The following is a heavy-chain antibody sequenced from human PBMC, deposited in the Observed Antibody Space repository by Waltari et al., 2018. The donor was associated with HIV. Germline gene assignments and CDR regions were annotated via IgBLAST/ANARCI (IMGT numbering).Heavy chain of an antibody. J-gene: IGHJ5*02. CDR2: IRTDGSNT. Sequence: EVQLVESGGGLVQPGGSLRRSCAASGFTFSSYWMHWVRQAPGKGLVWVSHIRTDGSNTRYADSVKGRFTISRDNAKNTLYLQMNSLRAEDTAVYYCTRPTPEGSAVDPWGQGTLVTVSS. CDR1: GFTFSSYW. V-gene: IGHV3-74*01. CDR3: TRPTPEGSAVDP.